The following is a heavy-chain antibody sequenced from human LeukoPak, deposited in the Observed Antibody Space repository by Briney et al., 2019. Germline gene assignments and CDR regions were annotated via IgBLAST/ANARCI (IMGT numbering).Heavy chain of an antibody. CDR1: GFTFSNFA. CDR2: ISVSGDRT. D-gene: IGHD6-6*01. Sequence: GGSLRLSCAASGFTFSNFAMSWLRQAPGKGLEWVSGISVSGDRTYYADSVRGRFTISRGNSKNTLYLQMNNLRGDGTAVYYCAKQSTARSLGEGGQGTLVTVSS. J-gene: IGHJ4*02. CDR3: AKQSTARSLGE. V-gene: IGHV3-23*01.